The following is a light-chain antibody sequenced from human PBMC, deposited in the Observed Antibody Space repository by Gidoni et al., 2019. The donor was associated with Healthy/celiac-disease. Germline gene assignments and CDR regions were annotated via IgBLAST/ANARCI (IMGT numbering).Light chain of an antibody. J-gene: IGKJ4*01. V-gene: IGKV1-5*03. Sequence: IPMTQSPSTLSASVGDRVTITCRASQSISSWLAWYQQKPWKAPKLLIYKASSLESGVPSRFSGSGSGTEFTLTISSLQPDDFATYYCQQYNSYPLTFGGGTKVEIK. CDR2: KAS. CDR3: QQYNSYPLT. CDR1: QSISSW.